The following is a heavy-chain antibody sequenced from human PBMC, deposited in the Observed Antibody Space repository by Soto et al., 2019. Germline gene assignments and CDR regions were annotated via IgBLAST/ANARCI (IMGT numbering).Heavy chain of an antibody. CDR1: GGSIKNTNYH. CDR3: FGVMAATLDY. V-gene: IGHV4-39*01. J-gene: IGHJ4*01. D-gene: IGHD2-21*02. CDR2: LYYRGAT. Sequence: SETLSLTCSVSGGSIKNTNYHWGWIRQPPGKGLEWIGTLYYRGATDYNPSLKTRVTTSVDTSKNLLSLNLSSVTAADTAVYYCFGVMAATLDYWGQGTVVTVSS.